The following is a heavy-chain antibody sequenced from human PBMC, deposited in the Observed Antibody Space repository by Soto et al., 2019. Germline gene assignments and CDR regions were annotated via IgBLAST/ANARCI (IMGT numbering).Heavy chain of an antibody. CDR3: ARDLGHMVRGVPASFDY. J-gene: IGHJ4*02. CDR1: GFTFSSYS. Sequence: EVQLVESGGGLVKPGGSLRLSCAASGFTFSSYSMNWVRQAPGKGLEWVSSISSSSSNIYYADSVKGRFTISRDNAKNTQYLQMNSLRAEDTAVYYCARDLGHMVRGVPASFDYWGQGTLVTVSS. V-gene: IGHV3-21*01. CDR2: ISSSSSNI. D-gene: IGHD3-10*01.